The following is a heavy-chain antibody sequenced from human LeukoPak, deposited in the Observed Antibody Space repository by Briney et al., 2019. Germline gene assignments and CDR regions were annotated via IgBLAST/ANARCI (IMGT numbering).Heavy chain of an antibody. Sequence: TASETLSLTCAVYGGSFSGYYGSWIRQPPGKGLEWIGEINHSGSTNYNPSLKSRVTISVDTSKNQFSLKLSSVTAAETAVYYCARGRSVWGQGTLVTVSS. CDR3: ARGRSV. V-gene: IGHV4-34*01. CDR2: INHSGST. J-gene: IGHJ4*02. CDR1: GGSFSGYY.